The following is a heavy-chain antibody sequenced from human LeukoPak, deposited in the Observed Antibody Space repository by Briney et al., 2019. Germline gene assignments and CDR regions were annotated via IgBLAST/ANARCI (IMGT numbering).Heavy chain of an antibody. CDR1: GGSISSSSYY. Sequence: PSETLSLTCTVSGGSISSSSYYWGWIRQPPGKGLEWIGSFYYSGSTYYNPSLKSRVTISVDTSKNQFSLKLSSVTAADTAVYYCARIVGASDYWGQGTLVTVSS. CDR2: FYYSGST. D-gene: IGHD1-26*01. V-gene: IGHV4-39*01. CDR3: ARIVGASDY. J-gene: IGHJ4*02.